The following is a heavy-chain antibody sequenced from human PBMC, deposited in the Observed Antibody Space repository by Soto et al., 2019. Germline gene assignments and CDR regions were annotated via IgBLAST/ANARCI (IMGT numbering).Heavy chain of an antibody. D-gene: IGHD2-8*02. CDR2: IDPRDSYA. CDR1: GYTFTTFW. Sequence: GASLKISRAAFGYTFTTFWIGWVLAGPGESLEWMGRIDPRDSYATYSPSFQGLVTITIDKSISTAYLQWSSLEASATAMYYCARIYCTSDTCDSWFDPWGQGTLVTVSS. CDR3: ARIYCTSDTCDSWFDP. V-gene: IGHV5-10-1*01. J-gene: IGHJ5*02.